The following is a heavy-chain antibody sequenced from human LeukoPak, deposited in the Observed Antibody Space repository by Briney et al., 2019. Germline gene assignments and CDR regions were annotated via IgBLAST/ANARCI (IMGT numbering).Heavy chain of an antibody. D-gene: IGHD1-26*01. CDR1: GFTVSDNY. CDR2: IYSGGNT. Sequence: GGSLRLSCAASGFTVSDNYMSWVRQAPGKGLGWVSIIYSGGNTYYADFVKGRFTVSRDNSKNTLYLQMNSLRAEDTAVYYCARVIVGTTTRLDYFDYWGQGTLVTVSS. J-gene: IGHJ4*02. CDR3: ARVIVGTTTRLDYFDY. V-gene: IGHV3-66*01.